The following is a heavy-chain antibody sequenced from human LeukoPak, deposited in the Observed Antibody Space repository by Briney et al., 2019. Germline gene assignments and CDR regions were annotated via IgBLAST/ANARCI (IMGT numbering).Heavy chain of an antibody. CDR1: GGSISSSSYY. V-gene: IGHV4-39*01. J-gene: IGHJ5*02. Sequence: SETLSLTCTVSGGSISSSSYYWGWIRQPPGKGLEWIVSIYYSGSTYYNPSLKSRVTISVDTSKNQFSLKLSSVTAADTAVYYCARHGGDYGDLLDPWGQGTLVTVSS. D-gene: IGHD4-17*01. CDR2: IYYSGST. CDR3: ARHGGDYGDLLDP.